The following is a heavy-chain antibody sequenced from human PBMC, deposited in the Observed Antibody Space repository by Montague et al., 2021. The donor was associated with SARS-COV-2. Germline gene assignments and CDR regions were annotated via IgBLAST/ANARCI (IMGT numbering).Heavy chain of an antibody. CDR3: ARTHYDILTGSLNWFDP. V-gene: IGHV2-70*11. J-gene: IGHJ5*02. D-gene: IGHD3-9*01. CDR1: GFSLSTSGMC. Sequence: PALVKPTQTLTLTCTFSGFSLSTSGMCVSWIRQPPGKALESLARIDWDDDKYYSTSLKTRLTISKDTSKNQVVLTMTNMDPVDTATYYCARTHYDILTGSLNWFDPWGQGTLVTVSS. CDR2: IDWDDDK.